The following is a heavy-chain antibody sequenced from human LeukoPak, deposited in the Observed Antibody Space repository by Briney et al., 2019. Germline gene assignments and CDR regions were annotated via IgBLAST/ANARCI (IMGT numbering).Heavy chain of an antibody. CDR3: ARDGSSGYDAFDI. Sequence: ASMKVSCKASGYTFTGYYMHWVRQAPGQGLKWMGWMNPISGGTNYAQKFQGRVTMTRDTSISTAYMELSRLRSDDTAVYYCARDGSSGYDAFDIWGQGTMVTVSS. J-gene: IGHJ3*02. CDR1: GYTFTGYY. V-gene: IGHV1-2*02. CDR2: MNPISGGT. D-gene: IGHD3-22*01.